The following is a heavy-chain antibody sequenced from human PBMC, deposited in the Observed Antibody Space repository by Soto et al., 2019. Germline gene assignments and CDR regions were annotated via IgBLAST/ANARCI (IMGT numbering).Heavy chain of an antibody. J-gene: IGHJ4*02. V-gene: IGHV1-69*02. CDR3: ASNYGGNSY. CDR1: GGTVSYYT. CDR2: IIPILGIA. D-gene: IGHD4-17*01. Sequence: EASVKVSCKASGGTVSYYTISWVRQAPGQGLEWMGRIIPILGIANYAQKFQGRVTITADKSTSTVYMELSSLRSEDTAVYYCASNYGGNSYWGQGTLVTVPQ.